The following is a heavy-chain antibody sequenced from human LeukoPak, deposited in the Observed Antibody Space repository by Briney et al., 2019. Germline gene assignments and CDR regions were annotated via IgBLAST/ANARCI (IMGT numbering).Heavy chain of an antibody. V-gene: IGHV3-66*01. CDR3: ARDVWFDP. J-gene: IGHJ5*02. CDR1: GFTFSSYE. Sequence: PGGSLRLSCAASGFTFSSYEVNWVRQAPGKGLEWVSVIYSGGSTYYADSVKGRFTISRDNSKNTLYLQMNSLRAEDTAVYYCARDVWFDPWGQGTLVTVSS. CDR2: IYSGGST.